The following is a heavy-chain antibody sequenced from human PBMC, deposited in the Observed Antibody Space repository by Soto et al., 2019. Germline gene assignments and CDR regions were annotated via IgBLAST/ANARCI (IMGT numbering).Heavy chain of an antibody. Sequence: WASVKVSCKASGYTFTSYYMHWVRQAPGQGLEWMGIINPSGYGTSYAQKFQGRVTMTRDTSTTTFYMDLSSLRSEDTAVYFCARDAVVVPSALYYFDYWGQGTLVTVSS. J-gene: IGHJ4*02. D-gene: IGHD2-2*01. CDR3: ARDAVVVPSALYYFDY. CDR1: GYTFTSYY. V-gene: IGHV1-46*01. CDR2: INPSGYGT.